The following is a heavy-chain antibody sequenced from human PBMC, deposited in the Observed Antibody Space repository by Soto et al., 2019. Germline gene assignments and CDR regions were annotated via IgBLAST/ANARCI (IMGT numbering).Heavy chain of an antibody. Sequence: GGSLRLSCAASGFTFSSYSMNWVRQAPGKGLEWVSYISSSSTIYYADSVKGRFTISRDNAKNSLYLQMNSLRDEDTAVYYCARGHSSSPLDYWGQGTLVTVSS. CDR3: ARGHSSSPLDY. J-gene: IGHJ4*02. CDR2: ISSSSTI. D-gene: IGHD6-6*01. CDR1: GFTFSSYS. V-gene: IGHV3-48*02.